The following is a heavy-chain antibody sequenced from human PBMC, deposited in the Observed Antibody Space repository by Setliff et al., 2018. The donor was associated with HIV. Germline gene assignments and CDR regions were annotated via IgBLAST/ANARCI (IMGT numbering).Heavy chain of an antibody. Sequence: SETLSLTCGVSGIPIDRVYSWAWIRQPPGKGLEWIGTISHSGSTHYNSPLQGRISISIDTSKNQFSLTLTSVTAADTAMYYCARDPNPYLFAAFDVWGQGTMVTVSS. CDR2: ISHSGST. CDR1: GIPIDRVYS. CDR3: ARDPNPYLFAAFDV. J-gene: IGHJ3*01. V-gene: IGHV4-38-2*02.